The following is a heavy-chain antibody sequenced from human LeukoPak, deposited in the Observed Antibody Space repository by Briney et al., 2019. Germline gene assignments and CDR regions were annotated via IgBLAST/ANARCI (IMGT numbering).Heavy chain of an antibody. CDR1: GYTFTNYY. D-gene: IGHD5-18*01. CDR3: ARGRGHSYGALMANYYMDV. J-gene: IGHJ6*03. Sequence: ASVKVSCKASGYTFTNYYMHWVRQAPGQGLEWMGIINPSGGSTSYAQKFQGRVTLTRDTSTSTVYMELGSLRSEDAAVYYCARGRGHSYGALMANYYMDVWGKGTTVTVSS. CDR2: INPSGGST. V-gene: IGHV1-46*01.